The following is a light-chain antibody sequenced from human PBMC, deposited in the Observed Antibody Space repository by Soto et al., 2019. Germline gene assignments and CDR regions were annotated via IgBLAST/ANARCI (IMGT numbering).Light chain of an antibody. V-gene: IGLV3-21*04. CDR1: NIGRKS. CDR2: YDS. Sequence: SYELTQPHSVSVAQGKTARITCGGTNIGRKSVHWYQQKPGQAPVLVIYYDSDRPSGIPERFSGSNSGNTATLTISRVEAGDEADYYCQVWDSSSDHVVFGGGTKLTVL. CDR3: QVWDSSSDHVV. J-gene: IGLJ2*01.